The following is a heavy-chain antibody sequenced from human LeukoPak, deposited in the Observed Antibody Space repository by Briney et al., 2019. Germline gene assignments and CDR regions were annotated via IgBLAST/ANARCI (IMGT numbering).Heavy chain of an antibody. CDR3: AKGARYGSGLFDP. V-gene: IGHV3-30*18. Sequence: GGSLRLSCAASGFTFSSYGMHWVRQAPGKGLEWVAVISYDGSNKYYADSVKGRFTISRDNSKNTLYLQMNSLRAEDTAVYYCAKGARYGSGLFDPRGQGTLVTVSS. D-gene: IGHD3-10*01. J-gene: IGHJ5*02. CDR1: GFTFSSYG. CDR2: ISYDGSNK.